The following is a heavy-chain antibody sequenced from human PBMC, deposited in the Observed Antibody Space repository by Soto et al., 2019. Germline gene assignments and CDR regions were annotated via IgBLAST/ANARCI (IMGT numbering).Heavy chain of an antibody. Sequence: EVQLVQSGAEVKKPGESLRISCKGSGYSFTSYWISWVREMPGKGLEWMGRIDPSDSYTNYRPSFQGHVTMSADKSISTAYLQWSSLPASDTAMYYCARLQAAAAANDLTFDYWGQGTLVTVSP. CDR3: ARLQAAAAANDLTFDY. D-gene: IGHD6-13*01. V-gene: IGHV5-10-1*01. CDR2: IDPSDSYT. J-gene: IGHJ4*02. CDR1: GYSFTSYW.